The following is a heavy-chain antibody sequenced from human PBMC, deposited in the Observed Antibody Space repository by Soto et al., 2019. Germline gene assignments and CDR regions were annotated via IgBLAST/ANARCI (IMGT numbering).Heavy chain of an antibody. D-gene: IGHD3-22*01. V-gene: IGHV3-23*01. Sequence: GGSLRLSCAASGFTFSSYAMSWVRQAPGKGLEWVSAISGSGGSTYYADSVKGRFTISRDNSKNTLYLQMNSLRAEDTAVYYCANSLRLLYWYFDLWGRGTLVTVSS. J-gene: IGHJ2*01. CDR1: GFTFSSYA. CDR2: ISGSGGST. CDR3: ANSLRLLYWYFDL.